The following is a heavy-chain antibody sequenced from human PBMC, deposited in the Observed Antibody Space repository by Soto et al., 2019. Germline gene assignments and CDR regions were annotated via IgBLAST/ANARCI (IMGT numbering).Heavy chain of an antibody. CDR2: IYYSGST. CDR1: GGSISSGGYY. Sequence: KPSETLSLTCTVSGGSISSGGYYWSWIRQHPGKGLEWIGYIYYSGSTYYNPSLKSRVTISVDTSKNQFSLKLSSVTAADTAVYYCARGFPYYDFWSGYLWTWTGTTPHYFDYWGQGTLVTVSS. J-gene: IGHJ4*02. D-gene: IGHD3-3*01. V-gene: IGHV4-31*03. CDR3: ARGFPYYDFWSGYLWTWTGTTPHYFDY.